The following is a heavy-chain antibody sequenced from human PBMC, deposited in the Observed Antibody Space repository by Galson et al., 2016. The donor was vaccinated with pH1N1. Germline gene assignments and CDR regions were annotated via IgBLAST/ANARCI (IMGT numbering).Heavy chain of an antibody. Sequence: SLRLSCAASGFAFSSYGMHWVRQAPGKGLEWVAVIWFDGSYEFYADSVKGRFTISRDNSKNTLHLQMNSLRAEDTAVYYCARGDLVWLSHFDYWGQGTLVTVSS. CDR2: IWFDGSYE. D-gene: IGHD3-3*01. J-gene: IGHJ4*02. CDR3: ARGDLVWLSHFDY. CDR1: GFAFSSYG. V-gene: IGHV3-33*01.